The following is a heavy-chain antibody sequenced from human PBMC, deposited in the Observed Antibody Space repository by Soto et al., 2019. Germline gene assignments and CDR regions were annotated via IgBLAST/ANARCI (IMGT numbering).Heavy chain of an antibody. D-gene: IGHD4-4*01. Sequence: QVQLVQSGAEVKKPGSSVKVSCKASGGTFSSYTISWVRQAPGQGLEWMGRIIPILGIANNAQKFQGRVTITADKSTSTACMELSSLRSEDTAVYYCARGMTTYHFDYWGQGTLVTVSS. CDR2: IIPILGIA. J-gene: IGHJ4*02. CDR1: GGTFSSYT. V-gene: IGHV1-69*02. CDR3: ARGMTTYHFDY.